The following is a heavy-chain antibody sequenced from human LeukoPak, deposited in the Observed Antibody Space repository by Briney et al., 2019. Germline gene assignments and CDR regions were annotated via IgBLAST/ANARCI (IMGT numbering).Heavy chain of an antibody. CDR2: IGIRGDT. CDR3: ARGGIQVSGIDEFDY. D-gene: IGHD6-19*01. Sequence: QTGGSLRLSCAASGFTFIDYDMHWVRQVIGKGLEWVSAIGIRGDTHYSGSVKGRFTISRENAECSLYLQMNSLRAEDTAVYYCARGGIQVSGIDEFDYWGQGTLVTVSS. V-gene: IGHV3-13*01. J-gene: IGHJ4*02. CDR1: GFTFIDYD.